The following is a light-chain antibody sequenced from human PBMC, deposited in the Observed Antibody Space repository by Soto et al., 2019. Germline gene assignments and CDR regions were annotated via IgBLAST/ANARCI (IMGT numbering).Light chain of an antibody. CDR1: NIGSKS. J-gene: IGLJ3*02. Sequence: SYELTQPPSVSVAPGKTARINCGGNNIGSKSVHWYQQKPGQAPVLVIYYDSDRPSGIPERFSGSNSGNTATLTISRVEAGDEADYYCQVWDGSSDPWVFGGGTKLTVL. CDR3: QVWDGSSDPWV. V-gene: IGLV3-21*04. CDR2: YDS.